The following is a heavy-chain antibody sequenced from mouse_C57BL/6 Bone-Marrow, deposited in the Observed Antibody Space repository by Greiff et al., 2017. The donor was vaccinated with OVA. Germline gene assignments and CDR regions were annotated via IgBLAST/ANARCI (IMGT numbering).Heavy chain of an antibody. CDR2: IHPNSGST. J-gene: IGHJ1*03. Sequence: QVQLQQPGAELVKPGASVKLSCKASGYTFTSYWMHWVKQRPGQGLEWIGMIHPNSGSTNYNEKFKSKATLTVDKSSSTAYMQLSSLTSEDSAVYYCASSDGYCWYFDVWGTGTTVTVSS. D-gene: IGHD2-3*01. V-gene: IGHV1-64*01. CDR1: GYTFTSYW. CDR3: ASSDGYCWYFDV.